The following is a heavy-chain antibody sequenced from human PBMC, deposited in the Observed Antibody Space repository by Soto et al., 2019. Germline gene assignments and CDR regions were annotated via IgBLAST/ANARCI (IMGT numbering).Heavy chain of an antibody. Sequence: GSLRLSCAVSVFTFSDYAMSWVRQAPGEGLEWVSGISGSDTSTYYADSVKGRFTISRDNSKNTLYLQMNSLRAEDTAVYYCAKCGGLGTPRGRGSCYCPIDYWSQGAPVTVSS. CDR2: ISGSDTST. CDR3: AKCGGLGTPRGRGSCYCPIDY. J-gene: IGHJ4*02. CDR1: VFTFSDYA. D-gene: IGHD2-15*01. V-gene: IGHV3-23*01.